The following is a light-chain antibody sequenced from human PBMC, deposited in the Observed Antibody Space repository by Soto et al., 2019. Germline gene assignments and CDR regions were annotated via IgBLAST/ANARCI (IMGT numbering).Light chain of an antibody. CDR1: QSVSSSY. CDR3: QQYDSYSKT. CDR2: GAS. J-gene: IGKJ2*01. V-gene: IGKV3-20*01. Sequence: EIVLTQSPGTLSLSPGERATLSCRASQSVSSSYLAWYQQKPGQAPRLLIYGASSRATGIPDRFSGSGSGTDFTLTISRLEPEDFATYYCQQYDSYSKTFGQGTQLEIK.